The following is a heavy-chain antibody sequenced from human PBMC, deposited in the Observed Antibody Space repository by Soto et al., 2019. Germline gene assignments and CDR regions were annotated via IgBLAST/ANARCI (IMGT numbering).Heavy chain of an antibody. D-gene: IGHD4-17*01. CDR1: SGPDRSHN. Sequence: QVQLQQSGPRLVKPSETLSLTCTVSSGPDRSHNWGWIRQPPGRGLEWIGYVSYTGDTAYNPSLRGRVTRAAETSTNDISLTLNSVTAADTAVYYCVRQGIDYLHGLVDVWGQGTTGSVSS. J-gene: IGHJ6*02. CDR2: VSYTGDT. V-gene: IGHV4-59*08. CDR3: VRQGIDYLHGLVDV.